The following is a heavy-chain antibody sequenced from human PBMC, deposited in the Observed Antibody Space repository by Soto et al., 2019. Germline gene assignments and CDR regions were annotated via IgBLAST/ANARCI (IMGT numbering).Heavy chain of an antibody. J-gene: IGHJ6*02. V-gene: IGHV1-24*01. CDR1: GYTLTELS. CDR2: FDPEDGET. D-gene: IGHD3-10*01. Sequence: ASVKVFCKVSGYTLTELSMHWVRQAPGKGLEWMGGFDPEDGETIYAQKFQGRVTMTEDTSTDTAYMELSSLRSEDTAVYYCATDLRGSGKLYYYYGMDVWGQGTTVTVSS. CDR3: ATDLRGSGKLYYYYGMDV.